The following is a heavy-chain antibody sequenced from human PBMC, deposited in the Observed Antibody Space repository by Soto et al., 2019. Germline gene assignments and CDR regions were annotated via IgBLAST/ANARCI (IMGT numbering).Heavy chain of an antibody. CDR2: IGTSGDP. J-gene: IGHJ4*02. V-gene: IGHV3-13*05. CDR3: ARAVPGYGGYYFDY. CDR1: GFTFSRFD. D-gene: IGHD4-17*01. Sequence: EVQLVESGGGLAQPGGSLRLSCAASGFTFSRFDLHWVRQVTEKRLEWVSGIGTSGDPYYAVSVKGRFTVSRDNAKNSIFLEMNSLRAGDTAVYFCARAVPGYGGYYFDYWGQGALVTVSS.